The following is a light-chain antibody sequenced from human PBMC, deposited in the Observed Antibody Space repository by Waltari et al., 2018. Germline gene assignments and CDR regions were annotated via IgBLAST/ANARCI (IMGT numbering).Light chain of an antibody. Sequence: QSALTQPASVSGSPGQSITISCPGTSSDVGGYNYVSWYQQHPGKAPTLMIYDVSNRPSGVSKRFSGSKSGNTASLTISGLQAEDEADYHCSSYTSSSTLVFGGGTKLTVL. CDR1: SSDVGGYNY. CDR3: SSYTSSSTLV. CDR2: DVS. J-gene: IGLJ3*02. V-gene: IGLV2-14*03.